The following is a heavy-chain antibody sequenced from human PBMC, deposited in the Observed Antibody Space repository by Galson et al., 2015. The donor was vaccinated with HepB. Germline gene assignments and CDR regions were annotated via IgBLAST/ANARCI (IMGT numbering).Heavy chain of an antibody. CDR3: ARGDTMVRGVIEFDY. V-gene: IGHV3-21*01. J-gene: IGHJ4*02. CDR2: ISSSSSYI. CDR1: GFTFSSYS. D-gene: IGHD3-10*01. Sequence: SLRLSCAASGFTFSSYSMSWVRQAPGKGLEWVSSISSSSSYIYYADSVKGRFTISRDNAKNSLYLQMNSLRAEDTAVYYCARGDTMVRGVIEFDYWGQGTLVTVSS.